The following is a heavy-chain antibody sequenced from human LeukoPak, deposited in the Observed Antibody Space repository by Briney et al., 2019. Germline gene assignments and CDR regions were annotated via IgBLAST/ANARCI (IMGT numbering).Heavy chain of an antibody. CDR3: AREQGSGYPY. CDR2: IKQDGSEK. Sequence: PGGSLRLSCAASGFTFSDYYMSWVRQAPGKGLEWVANIKQDGSEKYYVDSVKGRFTISRDNAKNSLYLQMNSLRAEDTAVYYCAREQGSGYPYWGQGTLVTVSS. J-gene: IGHJ4*02. CDR1: GFTFSDYY. V-gene: IGHV3-7*01. D-gene: IGHD3-22*01.